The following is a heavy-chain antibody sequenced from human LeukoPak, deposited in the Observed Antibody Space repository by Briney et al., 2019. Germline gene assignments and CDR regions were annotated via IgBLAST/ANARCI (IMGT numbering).Heavy chain of an antibody. J-gene: IGHJ5*02. CDR1: GFTFSSYS. Sequence: GGSLRLSCAASGFTFSSYSMTWVRQAPGKGLEWVSSISSSSSYIYYADSVKGRFTISRDNAKNSLYLQTNSLRAEDTAVYYCARDRPMAEGFDPWGQGTLVTVSS. CDR2: ISSSSSYI. D-gene: IGHD3-10*01. CDR3: ARDRPMAEGFDP. V-gene: IGHV3-21*01.